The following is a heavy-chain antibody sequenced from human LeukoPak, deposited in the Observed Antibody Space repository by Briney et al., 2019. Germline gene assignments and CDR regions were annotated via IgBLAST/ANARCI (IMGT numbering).Heavy chain of an antibody. Sequence: SVKVSCKASGGTFSSYAISWVRQAPGQGLEWMGGIIPIFGTANYAQKFQGRVTITADESTSTAYMELSSLRSDDTAVYYCARDRAVAAINWFDPWGQGTLVTVSS. CDR3: ARDRAVAAINWFDP. CDR2: IIPIFGTA. J-gene: IGHJ5*02. V-gene: IGHV1-69*13. D-gene: IGHD2-21*02. CDR1: GGTFSSYA.